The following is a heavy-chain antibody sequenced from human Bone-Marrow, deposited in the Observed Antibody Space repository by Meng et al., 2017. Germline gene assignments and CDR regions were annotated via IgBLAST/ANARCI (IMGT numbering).Heavy chain of an antibody. CDR1: GLSFTDAW. J-gene: IGHJ4*02. CDR3: ATGAAAADH. Sequence: VQVVGSGGGLVKPGGSLRLSCVASGLSFTDAWMSWVRQAPGKGLEWVGRIKRNSDGGTIDYAAPVKGRFTISRDDSKNTLYLQMDSLITEDTAVYFCATGAAAADHWGQGTLVTVSS. V-gene: IGHV3-15*01. CDR2: IKRNSDGGTI. D-gene: IGHD6-13*01.